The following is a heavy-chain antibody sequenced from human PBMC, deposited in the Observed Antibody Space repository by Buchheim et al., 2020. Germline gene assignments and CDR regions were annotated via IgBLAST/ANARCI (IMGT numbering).Heavy chain of an antibody. D-gene: IGHD3-3*01. CDR3: ARAPEEYGGITIFGVVSPPFDY. CDR1: GFTFSSYS. V-gene: IGHV3-48*02. J-gene: IGHJ4*02. CDR2: ISSSSSTI. Sequence: EVQLLESGGGLVQPGGSLRLSCAASGFTFSSYSMNWVRQAPGKGLEWVSYISSSSSTIYYADSVKGRFTISRDNAKNSLYLQMNSLRDEDTAVYYCARAPEEYGGITIFGVVSPPFDYWGQGTL.